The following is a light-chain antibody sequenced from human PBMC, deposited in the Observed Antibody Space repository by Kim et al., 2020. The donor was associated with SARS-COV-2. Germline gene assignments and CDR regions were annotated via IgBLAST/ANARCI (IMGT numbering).Light chain of an antibody. V-gene: IGLV1-44*01. CDR3: AAWDDSLSGFLV. CDR2: SDI. J-gene: IGLJ2*01. CDR1: RANIERIT. Sequence: SITISAAGRRANIERITVHWCHPLPGTATKLLFYSDIHRPPAVPGRFSASKSGTSSSLPISGLQSEEEAVYYCAAWDDSLSGFLVFGGGTKLTVL.